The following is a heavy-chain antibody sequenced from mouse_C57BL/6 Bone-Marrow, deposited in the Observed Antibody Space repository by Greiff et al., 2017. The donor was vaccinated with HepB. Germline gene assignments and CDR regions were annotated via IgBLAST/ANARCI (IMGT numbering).Heavy chain of an antibody. D-gene: IGHD1-1*01. CDR1: GFSFNTYA. V-gene: IGHV10-1*01. Sequence: EVKVVESGGGLVQPKGSLKLSCAASGFSFNTYAMNWVRQAPGKGLEWVARIRSKSNNYATYYADSVKDRFTISRDDSESMLYLQMNNLKTEDTAMYYCVRRVFITTVVATWDFDYWGQGTTLTVSS. CDR3: VRRVFITTVVATWDFDY. J-gene: IGHJ2*01. CDR2: IRSKSNNYAT.